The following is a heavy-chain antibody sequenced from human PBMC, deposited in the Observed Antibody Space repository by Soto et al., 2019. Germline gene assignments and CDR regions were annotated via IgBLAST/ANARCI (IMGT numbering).Heavy chain of an antibody. CDR3: ARDEYCGGHCYSKFDY. V-gene: IGHV4-4*02. CDR1: GGSISSSNW. Sequence: PSETLSLTCAVSGGSISSSNWWSWVRQPPGKGLEWIGEIYHSGSTNYNPSLKSRVTISVDKSKNQFSLKLSSVTAADTAVYYCARDEYCGGHCYSKFDYWGQGTLVTVSS. J-gene: IGHJ4*02. D-gene: IGHD2-21*02. CDR2: IYHSGST.